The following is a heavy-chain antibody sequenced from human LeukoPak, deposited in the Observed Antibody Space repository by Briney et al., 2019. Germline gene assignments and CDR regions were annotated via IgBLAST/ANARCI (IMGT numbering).Heavy chain of an antibody. CDR1: GGSISSYY. CDR2: IYYSGST. J-gene: IGHJ5*02. D-gene: IGHD3-22*01. Sequence: SETLSLTCTVSGGSISSYYWSWIRQPPGKGLEWIGYIYYSGSTNYNPSLKSRVTMSVDTSKNLFSLKLSSVTAADTAVYFCARRSGYYYDSSGYMFDPWGQGTLVTVSS. CDR3: ARRSGYYYDSSGYMFDP. V-gene: IGHV4-59*08.